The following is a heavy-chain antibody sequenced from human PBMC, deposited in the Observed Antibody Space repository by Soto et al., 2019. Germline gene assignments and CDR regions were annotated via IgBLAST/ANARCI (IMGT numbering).Heavy chain of an antibody. CDR2: ISSSSSYI. CDR1: GFTFSSYS. V-gene: IGHV3-21*01. CDR3: ARVECTNGVCSWLGYFDY. D-gene: IGHD2-8*01. Sequence: EVQLVESGGGLVKPGGSLRLSCAASGFTFSSYSMNWVRQAPGKGLEWVSSISSSSSYIYYADSVKGRFTISRDNAKNSLYLQMNSLRAEDTTVYYCARVECTNGVCSWLGYFDYWGQGTLVTVSS. J-gene: IGHJ4*02.